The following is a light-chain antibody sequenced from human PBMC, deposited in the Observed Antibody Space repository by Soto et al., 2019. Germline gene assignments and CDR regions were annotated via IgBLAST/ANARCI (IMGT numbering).Light chain of an antibody. CDR2: DAS. CDR3: QQRSNWPPTWT. Sequence: EIVLTQSPATLSLSPGEGATLSCRASQSVSSYLAWYQQKPGQAPRLLIYDASNRATGIPARFSGSGSGTDFTLTISSLEPEDFAVYYCQQRSNWPPTWTFGQGTKVEIK. CDR1: QSVSSY. V-gene: IGKV3-11*01. J-gene: IGKJ1*01.